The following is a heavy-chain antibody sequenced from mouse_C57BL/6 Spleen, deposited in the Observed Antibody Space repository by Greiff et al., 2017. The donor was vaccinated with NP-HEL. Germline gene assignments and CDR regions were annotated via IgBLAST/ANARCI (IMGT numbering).Heavy chain of an antibody. V-gene: IGHV1-61*01. CDR3: ARGVYFGV. CDR2: IYPSDSET. CDR1: GYTFTSYW. J-gene: IGHJ1*03. Sequence: VQLQQPGAELVRPGSSVKLSCKASGYTFTSYWMDWVKQRPGQGLEWIGNIYPSDSETHYNQKFKDKATLTVDKSSSTAYMQLSRLTSEGSAVYYCARGVYFGVWGTWTTVTVAS.